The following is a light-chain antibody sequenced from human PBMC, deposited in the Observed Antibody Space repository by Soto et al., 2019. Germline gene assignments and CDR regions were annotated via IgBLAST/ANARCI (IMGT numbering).Light chain of an antibody. J-gene: IGKJ1*01. CDR1: QSISSW. CDR3: QQYSSYST. CDR2: KAS. V-gene: IGKV1-5*03. Sequence: DIQMTQSPSTLSASVGDRVTITCRASQSISSWLAWYQQKPGEAPKLLIYKASSLESGVPSRFSGSGSGTEFTLTSSGRQPDDFATYYCQQYSSYSTFGLGTKVEIK.